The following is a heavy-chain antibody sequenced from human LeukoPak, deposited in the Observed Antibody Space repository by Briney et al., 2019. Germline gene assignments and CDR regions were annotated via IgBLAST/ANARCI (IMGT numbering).Heavy chain of an antibody. CDR1: GYTFTSYY. J-gene: IGHJ5*01. CDR3: ARGIAARRNWFDP. D-gene: IGHD6-6*01. V-gene: IGHV1-46*01. CDR2: INTSGGST. Sequence: EASVKVSCKASGYTFTSYYMHWVRKGPGQGLEWMGIINTSGGSTSYEQTFPGRVTMTRDTSTSTVYVELTSVRSEDTAVYYCARGIAARRNWFDPWGQGTLVTVSS.